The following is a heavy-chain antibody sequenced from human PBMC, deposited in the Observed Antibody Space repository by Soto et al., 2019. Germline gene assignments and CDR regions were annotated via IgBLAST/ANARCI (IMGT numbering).Heavy chain of an antibody. V-gene: IGHV3-30*18. Sequence: QVQLVESGGGVVQAGRSLRLSCAASGFAFSSYGIHWVRQAPGKGLEWVAGISYDGSNEHYTDSVKGRFTISRDNSKNTLYLQMNSLRAEDTAVYYWAKDTYFYDTSGYYIFDYWGQGTLVTVSS. D-gene: IGHD3-22*01. CDR2: ISYDGSNE. CDR3: AKDTYFYDTSGYYIFDY. CDR1: GFAFSSYG. J-gene: IGHJ4*02.